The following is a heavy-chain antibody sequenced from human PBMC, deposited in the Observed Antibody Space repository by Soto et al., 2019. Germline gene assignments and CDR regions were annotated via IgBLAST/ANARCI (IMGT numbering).Heavy chain of an antibody. CDR2: ISAYNGNT. Sequence: QVQLVQSGAEVKKPGASVKVSCKASGYTFTSYGISWVRQAPGQGLEWMGWISAYNGNTNYARKLQGRVTMTTDTSTSTAYTEPRSLRSDDTAVYCCARESAVAALDPWGQGTLVTVSS. J-gene: IGHJ5*02. CDR1: GYTFTSYG. V-gene: IGHV1-18*01. D-gene: IGHD6-19*01. CDR3: ARESAVAALDP.